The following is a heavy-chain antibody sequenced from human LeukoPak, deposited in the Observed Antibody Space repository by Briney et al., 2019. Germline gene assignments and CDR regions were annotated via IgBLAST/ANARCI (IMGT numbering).Heavy chain of an antibody. Sequence: ASVKVSCKASGYTFTGYYMHWVQQAPGQGLEWMGWINPNSGGTNYAQKFQGWVTMTRDTSISTAYMELSRLRSDDTAVYYCARGGSSGGYLPNYFDYWGQGTLVTVSS. CDR2: INPNSGGT. D-gene: IGHD2-15*01. V-gene: IGHV1-2*04. CDR3: ARGGSSGGYLPNYFDY. J-gene: IGHJ4*02. CDR1: GYTFTGYY.